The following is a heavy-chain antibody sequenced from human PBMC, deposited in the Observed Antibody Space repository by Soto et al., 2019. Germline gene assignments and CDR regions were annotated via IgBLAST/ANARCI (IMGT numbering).Heavy chain of an antibody. CDR2: IYYSVST. D-gene: IGHD6-13*01. Sequence: WETLSPTCTVPAGSIITYYWSWIRQPPGKGLEGIGYIYYSVSTNYNPSLKSRVTISVDTSKNQFSLRMSSVTAADTAVYYCARHYRAAAGGWDDAFDIWGQGTMVTVSS. CDR3: ARHYRAAAGGWDDAFDI. CDR1: AGSIITYY. V-gene: IGHV4-59*08. J-gene: IGHJ3*02.